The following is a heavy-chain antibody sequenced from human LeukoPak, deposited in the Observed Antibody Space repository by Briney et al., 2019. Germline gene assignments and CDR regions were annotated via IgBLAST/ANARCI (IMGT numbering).Heavy chain of an antibody. CDR1: GYSFTGNY. Sequence: ASVKVSCKASGYSFTGNYIHWIRQAPGQGLKWMGWINPKTGDTNYAQKFQGRVSITRDTSMNTAYMELMRLRYDDTALYYCARGGRGDEYSWLDPWGQGTLVTVSP. J-gene: IGHJ5*02. CDR3: ARGGRGDEYSWLDP. V-gene: IGHV1-2*02. CDR2: INPKTGDT. D-gene: IGHD5-12*01.